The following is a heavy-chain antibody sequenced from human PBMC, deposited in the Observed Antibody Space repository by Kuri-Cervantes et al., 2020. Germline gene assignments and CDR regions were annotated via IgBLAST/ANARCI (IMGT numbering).Heavy chain of an antibody. J-gene: IGHJ2*01. CDR2: IIPIFGTA. CDR1: GGTFSSYT. V-gene: IGHV1-69*05. CDR3: AKHKPVGGQDWFFDL. Sequence: SVKVSCKASGGTFSSYTINWVRQAPGQGLEWMGGIIPIFGTANYAQKFQGRVTITTDESTSTAYMELSSLRAEDAAVYYCAKHKPVGGQDWFFDLWGRGTLVTVSS. D-gene: IGHD6-19*01.